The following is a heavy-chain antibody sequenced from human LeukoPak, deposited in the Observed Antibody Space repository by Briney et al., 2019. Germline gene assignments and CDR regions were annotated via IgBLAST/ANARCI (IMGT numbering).Heavy chain of an antibody. D-gene: IGHD3-10*01. CDR2: ISGSGDST. J-gene: IGHJ4*01. CDR3: TKVMRGRANFGSGSSLDY. Sequence: GGSLRLSCAASGFTFSSYAMHWVRQAPGKGLEWVSAISGSGDSTYYADSVKGRFTISRDNSKSTLFLEVDSLRVEDSAVYYCTKVMRGRANFGSGSSLDYWGQGTVVPVSP. V-gene: IGHV3-23*01. CDR1: GFTFSSYA.